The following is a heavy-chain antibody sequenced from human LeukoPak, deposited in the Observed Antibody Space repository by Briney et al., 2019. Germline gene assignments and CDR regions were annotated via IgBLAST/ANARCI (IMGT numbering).Heavy chain of an antibody. CDR2: ISYDGSNK. CDR3: ARVPDNSYGSSFDY. CDR1: GFTFSSYA. J-gene: IGHJ4*02. Sequence: GGSLRLSCAASGFTFSSYAMHWVRQAPGKGLEWVAVISYDGSNKYYADSVKGRLTISRDNSKNTLYLQMNSLRAEDTAVYYCARVPDNSYGSSFDYWGQGTLVTVSS. D-gene: IGHD5-18*01. V-gene: IGHV3-30*04.